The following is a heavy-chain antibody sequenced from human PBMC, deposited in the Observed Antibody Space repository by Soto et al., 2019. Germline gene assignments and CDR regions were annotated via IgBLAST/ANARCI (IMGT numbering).Heavy chain of an antibody. CDR2: TYYRSKWYN. CDR1: GNRVSNNSAA. J-gene: IGHJ6*02. V-gene: IGHV6-1*01. CDR3: ARASLRDTYYYYYGMDV. Sequence: LTCGISGNRVSNNSAACDWIRQSPSRGLEWLGRTYYRSKWYNDYAVSVKSRITINPDTSKNQFSLQLNSVTPEDTAVYYCARASLRDTYYYYYGMDVWGQGTTVTVSS. D-gene: IGHD2-2*01.